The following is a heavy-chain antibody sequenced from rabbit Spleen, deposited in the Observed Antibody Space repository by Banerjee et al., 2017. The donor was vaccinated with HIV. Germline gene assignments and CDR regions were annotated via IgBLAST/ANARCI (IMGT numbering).Heavy chain of an antibody. Sequence: QQQLVESGGGLVKPGASLTLTCKASGFSLSSRYWICWVRQAPGKGLEWIGCIYNGDGSTYYASWVNGRFTISRSTSLNTVTLQMTSLTAADTATYFCARDLTGGSPYFSLWGQGTLVTVS. CDR3: ARDLTGGSPYFSL. CDR2: IYNGDGST. D-gene: IGHD4-2*01. J-gene: IGHJ4*01. V-gene: IGHV1S47*01. CDR1: GFSLSSRYW.